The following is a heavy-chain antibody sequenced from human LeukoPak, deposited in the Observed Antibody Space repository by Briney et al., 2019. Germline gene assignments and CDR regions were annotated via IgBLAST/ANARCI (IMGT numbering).Heavy chain of an antibody. V-gene: IGHV3-9*03. CDR1: GFTFDDYA. CDR2: ISWNSGRM. CDR3: AKDVNYSPSGTFDY. Sequence: GGSLRLSCAASGFTFDDYAMHWVRQAPGKGLEWVSSISWNSGRMAYADSVKGRFTISRDNAKNSLYLQMNSLRVEDMALYYCAKDVNYSPSGTFDYWGQGTLVTVSP. J-gene: IGHJ4*02. D-gene: IGHD3-10*01.